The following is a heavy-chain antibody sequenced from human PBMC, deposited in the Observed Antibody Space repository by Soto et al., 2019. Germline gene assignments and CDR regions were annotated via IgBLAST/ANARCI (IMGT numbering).Heavy chain of an antibody. D-gene: IGHD1-1*01. CDR1: GYTFSTYA. J-gene: IGHJ6*02. V-gene: IGHV1-3*01. CDR2: INGGNGHT. CDR3: ARGKGMEENYYYYGMDV. Sequence: ASVKVSCKASGYTFSTYALHWVRQAPGQGLEWMGWINGGNGHTRYSQKFKDRATISRDTPASTAYMELSGLRSEDTAVYYCARGKGMEENYYYYGMDVWGQGTTVTVSS.